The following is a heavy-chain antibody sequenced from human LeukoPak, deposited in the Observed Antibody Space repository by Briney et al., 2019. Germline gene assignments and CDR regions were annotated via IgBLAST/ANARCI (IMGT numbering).Heavy chain of an antibody. CDR2: IKQDGSEK. Sequence: GGSLRLSCAASGFTFSSYSMSWVRQAPGKGLEWVANIKQDGSEKYYVDSVKGRFTISRDNAKNSLYLQMNSLRAEDTAVYYCARGNYYDILTGSSRTDYWGQGTLVTVSS. V-gene: IGHV3-7*01. CDR3: ARGNYYDILTGSSRTDY. D-gene: IGHD3-9*01. J-gene: IGHJ4*02. CDR1: GFTFSSYS.